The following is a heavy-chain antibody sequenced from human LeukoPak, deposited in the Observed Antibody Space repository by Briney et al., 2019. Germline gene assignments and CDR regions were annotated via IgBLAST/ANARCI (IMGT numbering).Heavy chain of an antibody. J-gene: IGHJ3*02. D-gene: IGHD1-26*01. CDR2: IIPIFGTA. CDR3: ARAEWEAPFDI. Sequence: GASVKVSCKASGGTFSSYAISWVRQAPGQGLEWMGRIIPIFGTANYAQKFQRRVTITTDESTSTAYMELSSLRSEDTAVYYCARAEWEAPFDIWGQGTMVTVSS. V-gene: IGHV1-69*05. CDR1: GGTFSSYA.